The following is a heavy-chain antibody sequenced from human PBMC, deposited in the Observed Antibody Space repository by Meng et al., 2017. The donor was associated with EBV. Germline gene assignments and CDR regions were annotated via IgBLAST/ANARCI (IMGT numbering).Heavy chain of an antibody. D-gene: IGHD3-10*01. V-gene: IGHV4-39*07. CDR2: IYYSGST. J-gene: IGHJ4*02. CDR1: GGSISSSSYY. CDR3: ARSSPVRFGQLSN. Sequence: QLQLQESGPGLVKPSDTLSLTCTVSGGSISSSSYYWGWIRQPPGKGLEWIGSIYYSGSTYYNPSLKSRVTISVDTSKNQFSLKLSSVTAADTAVYYCARSSPVRFGQLSNLGQGSLGTVDS.